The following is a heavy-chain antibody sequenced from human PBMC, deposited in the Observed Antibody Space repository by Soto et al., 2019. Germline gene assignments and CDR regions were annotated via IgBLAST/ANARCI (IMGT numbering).Heavy chain of an antibody. Sequence: ETLSLTCTVSGGSVSSGSYYWSWIRQPPGKGLEWIGYIYYSGSTNYNPSLKSRVTISVDTSKNQFSLKLSSVTAADTAVYYCARRKLGIAARHYYYYGMDVWGQGTTVTVSS. D-gene: IGHD6-6*01. V-gene: IGHV4-61*01. J-gene: IGHJ6*02. CDR1: GGSVSSGSYY. CDR2: IYYSGST. CDR3: ARRKLGIAARHYYYYGMDV.